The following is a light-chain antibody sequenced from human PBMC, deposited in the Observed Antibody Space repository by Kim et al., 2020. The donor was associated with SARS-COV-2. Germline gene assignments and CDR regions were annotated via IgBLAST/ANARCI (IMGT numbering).Light chain of an antibody. Sequence: GTVTLTLGSGTADFNDDPYPFWFQHKPGQAPRTLIYDTNYKHSWTPARFSGSLLGGKAALTLSGAQPEDEAAYYCLLSYSGAPNWVFGGGTQLTVL. V-gene: IGLV7-46*01. CDR2: DTN. J-gene: IGLJ3*02. CDR3: LLSYSGAPNWV. CDR1: TADFNDDPY.